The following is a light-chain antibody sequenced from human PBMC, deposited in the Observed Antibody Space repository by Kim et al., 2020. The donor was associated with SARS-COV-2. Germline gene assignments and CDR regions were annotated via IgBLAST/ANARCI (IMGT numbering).Light chain of an antibody. CDR1: KLDDKA. J-gene: IGLJ2*01. Sequence: SPGNTARITCSGDKLDDKAVCWYQQNPGPSPVLVIYHDSKRPSGIPERFSGSNSGKTATLTIGGTQAMDEADYYCQAWDSITGVVFGGGTQLTVL. CDR2: HDS. CDR3: QAWDSITGVV. V-gene: IGLV3-1*01.